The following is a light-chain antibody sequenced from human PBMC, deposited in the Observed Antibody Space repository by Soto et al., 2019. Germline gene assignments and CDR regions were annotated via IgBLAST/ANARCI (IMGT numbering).Light chain of an antibody. J-gene: IGKJ2*01. CDR2: GAS. CDR1: ETVRTN. Sequence: IVMTQSPVTLSVSPGERVTLSCRASETVRTNLAWFQQKRGQTPRLLIFGASTRATGIPTRFTGSGSETEFTLTIDSLQSEDLAVYYCQQYYNWPAYTFGQGTKLEI. CDR3: QQYYNWPAYT. V-gene: IGKV3-15*01.